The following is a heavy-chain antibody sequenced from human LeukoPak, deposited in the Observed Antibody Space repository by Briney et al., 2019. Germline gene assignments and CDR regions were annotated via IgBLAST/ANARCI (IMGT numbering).Heavy chain of an antibody. V-gene: IGHV1-18*01. Sequence: ASVKVSCKPSGYTFSSYGVTWVRQAPGQGLEWMGWITAYNGNTNYAQKPQGRATMTTDTSTSTAYMELRSLRSDDTAVYYCARDSDCSGGSCHFDYWGQGTLVTVSS. CDR3: ARDSDCSGGSCHFDY. CDR2: ITAYNGNT. CDR1: GYTFSSYG. D-gene: IGHD2-15*01. J-gene: IGHJ4*02.